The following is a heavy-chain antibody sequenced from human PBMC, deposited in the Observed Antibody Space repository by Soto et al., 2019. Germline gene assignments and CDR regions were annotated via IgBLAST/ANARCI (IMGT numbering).Heavy chain of an antibody. J-gene: IGHJ5*02. CDR3: ARGRIIVAGGFDP. V-gene: IGHV1-8*01. CDR1: GYTFTSYD. D-gene: IGHD6-19*01. Sequence: QVQLVQSGAEVKKPGASVKVSCKASGYTFTSYDIIWVRQATGQGLEWMGWMNPSTGNTDSAEKFQGRLNMTRNTSISPVYMELSSLSFEDTAVYYCARGRIIVAGGFDPWGQGTLVTVSS. CDR2: MNPSTGNT.